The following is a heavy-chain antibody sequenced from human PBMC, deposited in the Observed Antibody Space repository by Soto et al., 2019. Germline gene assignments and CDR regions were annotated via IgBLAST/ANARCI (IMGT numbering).Heavy chain of an antibody. D-gene: IGHD1-1*01. V-gene: IGHV3-33*01. Sequence: GGSLRLSCAASGFTFSNYGMHWVRQAPGKGLEWVTVIWYDGSIKYYVDSVKGRFTISRDNSKNTLCLQMNSLRAEDTAVYYCAAGSNWNFDYWGQGTLVTVSS. CDR3: AAGSNWNFDY. CDR1: GFTFSNYG. CDR2: IWYDGSIK. J-gene: IGHJ4*02.